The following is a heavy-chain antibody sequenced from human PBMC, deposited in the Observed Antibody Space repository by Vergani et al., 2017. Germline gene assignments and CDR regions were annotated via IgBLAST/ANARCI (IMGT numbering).Heavy chain of an antibody. CDR2: IHPSGGHT. CDR3: ARGDYGIFTGYGY. J-gene: IGHJ4*02. D-gene: IGHD3-9*01. Sequence: QVQVVQSGAEVKKSGASVKVSCKTSGYTFSNNYMHWVRQAPGQGLEWMGIIHPSGGHTNYAQKFQGRVTMTRDTSTSTFYMELSSLRSEDTAIYYCARGDYGIFTGYGYWGQGTLVTVSA. V-gene: IGHV1-46*03. CDR1: GYTFSNNY.